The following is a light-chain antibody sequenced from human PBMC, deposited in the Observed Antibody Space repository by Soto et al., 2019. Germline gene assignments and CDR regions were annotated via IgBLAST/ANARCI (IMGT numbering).Light chain of an antibody. CDR3: QRSDSDPWT. CDR2: DAS. V-gene: IGKV1-5*01. J-gene: IGKJ1*01. Sequence: DSEINQSPSTLSTSGGDRLNSTCRASQTIRHWLAWYQQRPGKAPKVLIYDASTLESGVPARFSGSGSETEFTLTISSLQPEDSATYYCQRSDSDPWTFGQGTKVEIK. CDR1: QTIRHW.